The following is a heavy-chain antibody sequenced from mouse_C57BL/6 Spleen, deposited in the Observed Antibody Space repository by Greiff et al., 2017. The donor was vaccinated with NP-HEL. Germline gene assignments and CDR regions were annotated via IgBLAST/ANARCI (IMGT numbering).Heavy chain of an antibody. CDR1: GYAFSSSW. V-gene: IGHV1-82*01. D-gene: IGHD2-4*01. Sequence: VQLQQSGPELVKPGASVKISCKASGYAFSSSWMNWVKQRPGKGLEWIGRIYPGDGDTNYNGKFKGKATLTADKSSSTAYMQLSSLTSEDSAVYFCAGTMRGIFDYWRQGTTLTVSS. CDR3: AGTMRGIFDY. CDR2: IYPGDGDT. J-gene: IGHJ2*01.